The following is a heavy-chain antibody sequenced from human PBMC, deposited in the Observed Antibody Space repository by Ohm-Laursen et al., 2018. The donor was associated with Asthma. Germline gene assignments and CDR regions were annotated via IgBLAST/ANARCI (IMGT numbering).Heavy chain of an antibody. CDR2: ISSSSSYI. V-gene: IGHV3-21*01. Sequence: SLRLSCTASEFTFRLSWMSWVRQAPGKGLEWVSSISSSSSYIYYADSVKGRFTISRDNAKNSLYLQMNSLRAEDTAVYYCARTYSSGTFDIWGQGTMVTVSS. D-gene: IGHD6-19*01. CDR1: EFTFRLSW. J-gene: IGHJ3*02. CDR3: ARTYSSGTFDI.